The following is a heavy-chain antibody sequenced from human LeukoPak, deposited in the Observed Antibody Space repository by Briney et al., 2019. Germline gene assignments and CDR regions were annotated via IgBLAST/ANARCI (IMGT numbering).Heavy chain of an antibody. D-gene: IGHD6-13*01. CDR3: ARDLAAAGIAPDY. CDR1: GYTFTGYY. Sequence: ASVKVSCKASGYTFTGYYMHWVRQAPGQGLEWMGWINPYSGGTNYAQKFQGRVTMTRDTSISTAYMELSRLRSDDTAVYYCARDLAAAGIAPDYWGQGTLATVSS. CDR2: INPYSGGT. V-gene: IGHV1-2*02. J-gene: IGHJ4*02.